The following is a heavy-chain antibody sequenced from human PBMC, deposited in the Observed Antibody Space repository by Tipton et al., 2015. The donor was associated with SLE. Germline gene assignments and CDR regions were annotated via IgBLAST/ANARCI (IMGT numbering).Heavy chain of an antibody. CDR1: GGSFSGYY. J-gene: IGHJ6*02. CDR3: ATSRQQQLVPPDV. V-gene: IGHV4-34*01. Sequence: LRLSCAVYGGSFSGYYWSWIRQPPGKGLEWIGEINHSGSTNYNPSLKSRVTISVDTSKNQFSLKLSSVTAADTAVYYCATSRQQQLVPPDVWGQGTTVTVSS. CDR2: INHSGST. D-gene: IGHD6-13*01.